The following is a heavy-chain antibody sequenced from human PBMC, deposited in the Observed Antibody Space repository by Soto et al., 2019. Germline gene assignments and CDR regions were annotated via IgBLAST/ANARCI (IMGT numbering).Heavy chain of an antibody. CDR2: ISGSGSGI. Sequence: GGSLRLSCAASGFTFGSYSRNWVRQAPGKGLEWVSYISGSGSGINYVDSVKGRFTISRDNAKNTLYLETNNLRAEDTAIYYCARDDPGVGIDYWGQGTLVTVSS. V-gene: IGHV3-21*01. D-gene: IGHD1-26*01. CDR1: GFTFGSYS. J-gene: IGHJ4*02. CDR3: ARDDPGVGIDY.